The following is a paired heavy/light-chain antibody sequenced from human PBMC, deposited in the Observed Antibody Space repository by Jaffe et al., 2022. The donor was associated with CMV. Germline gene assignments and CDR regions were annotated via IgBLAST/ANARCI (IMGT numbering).Heavy chain of an antibody. J-gene: IGHJ2*01. CDR3: ARDVGSSGFSYVGYFDP. V-gene: IGHV3-33*01. Sequence: QVQLVESGGGVVQPGKSLRLSCEASGFTFRIYGMYWVRQAPGKGLEWVAVIWNDGSNKDYADSVKGRFTISRDNSKNTLYLQMNSLRVEDTAVYYCARDVGSSGFSYVGYFDPWGRGTLVTVSS. D-gene: IGHD3-22*01. CDR2: IWNDGSNK. CDR1: GFTFRIYG.
Light chain of an antibody. J-gene: IGLJ3*02. CDR1: SSNIGAGYA. CDR3: QSYDSSLSGPV. CDR2: RNV. V-gene: IGLV1-40*01. Sequence: QSVLTQPPSVSGAPGQRVTISCTGSSSNIGAGYALHWYQHLPGTAPKLLIYRNVNRPTGVPDRFSGSKSGTSASLAITGLQAEDEADYYCQSYDSSLSGPVFGGGTKLTVL.